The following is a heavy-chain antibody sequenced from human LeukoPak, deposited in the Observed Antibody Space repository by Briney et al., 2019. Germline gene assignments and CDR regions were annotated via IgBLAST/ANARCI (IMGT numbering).Heavy chain of an antibody. CDR3: AREGTVTLDY. CDR2: IDISGNFI. CDR1: GFTFSSCN. V-gene: IGHV3-21*01. Sequence: PGGSLRLSCAASGFTFSSCNMKWVRQAPGKGLECVSSIDISGNFIYYADSVEGRFTISRDNAKNSLYLQMNSLRAEDTAVYYCAREGTVTLDYWGQGTLVTVSS. J-gene: IGHJ4*02. D-gene: IGHD4-17*01.